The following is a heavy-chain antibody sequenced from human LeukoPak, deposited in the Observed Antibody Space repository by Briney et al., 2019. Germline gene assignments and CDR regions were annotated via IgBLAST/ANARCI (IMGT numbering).Heavy chain of an antibody. V-gene: IGHV4-4*02. CDR3: ARGDPYYYDSSRHRVSFDY. J-gene: IGHJ4*02. CDR2: IYHSGST. Sequence: SETLSLTCAVSGGSISSSNWWSWVRQPPGKGLEWIGEIYHSGSTNYNPSLKSRVTISVDKSKNQFSLKLSSVTAADTAVYYCARGDPYYYDSSRHRVSFDYWGQGTLVTVSS. D-gene: IGHD3-22*01. CDR1: GGSISSSNW.